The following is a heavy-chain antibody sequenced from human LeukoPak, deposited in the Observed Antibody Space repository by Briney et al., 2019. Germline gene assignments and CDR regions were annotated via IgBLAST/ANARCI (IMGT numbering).Heavy chain of an antibody. V-gene: IGHV1-69*02. CDR1: GGTFISYT. J-gene: IGHJ3*02. D-gene: IGHD1-26*01. CDR3: ASYSGSYYGPMDAFDI. Sequence: ASVKVSCKASGGTFISYTISWVRQAPGQGLEWMGRIIPILGIANYAQKFQGRVTITADKSTSTAYMELSSLRSEDTAVYYCASYSGSYYGPMDAFDIWGQGTMVTVSS. CDR2: IIPILGIA.